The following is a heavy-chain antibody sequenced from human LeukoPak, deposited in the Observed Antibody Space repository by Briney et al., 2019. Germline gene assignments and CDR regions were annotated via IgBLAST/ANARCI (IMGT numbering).Heavy chain of an antibody. Sequence: PSETLSLTCTVSGGSINNYFWSWIRQPPGKGLELIGYMYYSGSTNYNPSLKSRVTISVDTSKNQLSLNLSSVTAADTAMYFCARGRGATYQYFDYWGQGTLVTVSS. CDR1: GGSINNYF. V-gene: IGHV4-59*13. CDR2: MYYSGST. CDR3: ARGRGATYQYFDY. J-gene: IGHJ4*02. D-gene: IGHD4/OR15-4a*01.